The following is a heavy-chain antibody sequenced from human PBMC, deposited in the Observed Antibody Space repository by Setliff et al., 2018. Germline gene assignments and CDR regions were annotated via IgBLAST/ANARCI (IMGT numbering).Heavy chain of an antibody. CDR3: ARATRNNFDY. CDR1: GGTFSIYD. J-gene: IGHJ4*02. CDR2: IIPISGSP. Sequence: SVKVSCKASGGTFSIYDITWVRQAPGQGLEWMGGIIPISGSPNYAQKFQGRVTITADKSTSTAYMELSSLRSEDTAVYYCARATRNNFDYWGQGTLVTVSS. V-gene: IGHV1-69*06.